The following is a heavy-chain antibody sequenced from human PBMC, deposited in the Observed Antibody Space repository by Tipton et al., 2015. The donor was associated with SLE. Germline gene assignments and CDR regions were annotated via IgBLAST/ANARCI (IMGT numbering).Heavy chain of an antibody. CDR2: IYTSGST. V-gene: IGHV4-4*09. D-gene: IGHD6-6*01. CDR3: ARGVEYSNLRFDS. Sequence: TLSLTCIVSGASINSYYWSWIRQPPGKGLEWIAYIYTSGSTNYNPSLKSRVTIPVDTSKNQFSLKLSSVTAADTAVYYCARGVEYSNLRFDSWGQGALVTVSS. CDR1: GASINSYY. J-gene: IGHJ5*01.